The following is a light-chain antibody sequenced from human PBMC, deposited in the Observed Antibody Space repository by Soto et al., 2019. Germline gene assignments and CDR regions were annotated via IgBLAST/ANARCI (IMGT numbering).Light chain of an antibody. J-gene: IGKJ2*01. CDR2: AAS. CDR1: QSISSY. CDR3: QQYNTYTYT. V-gene: IGKV1-39*01. Sequence: DIQMTQSPSSLSASVGDRVTITCRASQSISSYLNWYQQKPGKAPKLLIYAASSLQSGVPSRFSGSGSGTDFTLTISSLQPEDFATYYCQQYNTYTYTFGQ.